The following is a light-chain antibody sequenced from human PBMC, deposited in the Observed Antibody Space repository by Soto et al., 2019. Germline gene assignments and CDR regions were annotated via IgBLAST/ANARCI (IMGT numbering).Light chain of an antibody. CDR2: AAS. J-gene: IGKJ5*01. Sequence: DIQMTQSPSSLSASVGDRVTITFRASQSISSYLNWYQQKPGKAPYLLIYAASTLQSGVPSRFSGGGSGTDFTLTISTLQPEDFATYYCQQSYSIMYTFGQGTRPEIK. CDR3: QQSYSIMYT. V-gene: IGKV1-39*01. CDR1: QSISSY.